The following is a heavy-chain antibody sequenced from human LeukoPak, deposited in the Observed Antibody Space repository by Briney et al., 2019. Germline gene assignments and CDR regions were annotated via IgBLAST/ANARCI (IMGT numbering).Heavy chain of an antibody. Sequence: SVTLSCKASGYTFTGYYLHWVRQAPGQGLEWMGWIYPKTGGTSYAQRFEGRVTMTRDTSISTAYMELIGLRSDDTAVYYCAGPWDQVGFDPWGQGALVT. J-gene: IGHJ5*02. V-gene: IGHV1-2*02. CDR2: IYPKTGGT. CDR1: GYTFTGYY. D-gene: IGHD1-26*01. CDR3: AGPWDQVGFDP.